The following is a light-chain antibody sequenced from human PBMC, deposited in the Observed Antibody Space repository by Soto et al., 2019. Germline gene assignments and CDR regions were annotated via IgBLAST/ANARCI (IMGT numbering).Light chain of an antibody. Sequence: EIVMTQSPATLSVSPGERATLSCRASQSVSSNLAWYQQKPGQPPRLLIYGASTRATGIPARFSGSGSGTEFTLTISSLQSADFAVYYCQQYNNRPQTFGQGTKVEIK. J-gene: IGKJ1*01. V-gene: IGKV3-15*01. CDR1: QSVSSN. CDR2: GAS. CDR3: QQYNNRPQT.